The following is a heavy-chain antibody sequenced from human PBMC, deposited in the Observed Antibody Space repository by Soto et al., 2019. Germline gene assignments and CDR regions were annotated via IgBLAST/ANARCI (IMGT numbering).Heavy chain of an antibody. V-gene: IGHV4-59*01. J-gene: IGHJ6*02. CDR3: ARDYMDV. CDR2: LYNSGTT. CDR1: GSTISRYC. Sequence: SQPLPRTHNIGGSTISRYCRTSTLHTPGKGLEWIGYLYNSGTTNYNPSLKSRVTISVDTSKNQISLNLKSVTAADTAVYYCARDYMDVWGQGTTVTVS.